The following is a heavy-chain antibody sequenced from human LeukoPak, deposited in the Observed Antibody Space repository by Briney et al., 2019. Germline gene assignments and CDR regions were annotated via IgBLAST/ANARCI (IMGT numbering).Heavy chain of an antibody. V-gene: IGHV4-59*01. D-gene: IGHD6-13*01. CDR3: ARDVGYSSRKGAYCFDY. Sequence: PSETLSLTCTVSGGSISSYYWSWIRQPPGKGLEWIGYIYYSGSTNYNPSLKSRVTISVDTSKNQFSLKLSSVTAADTAVYYCARDVGYSSRKGAYCFDYWGQGTLVTVSS. J-gene: IGHJ4*02. CDR2: IYYSGST. CDR1: GGSISSYY.